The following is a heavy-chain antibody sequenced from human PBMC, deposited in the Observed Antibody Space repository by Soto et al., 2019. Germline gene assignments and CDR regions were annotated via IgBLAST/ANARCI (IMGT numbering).Heavy chain of an antibody. V-gene: IGHV1-69*08. Sequence: QVQLVQSGAEVKKPGSSVKVSCKASGGTFSSYTISWVRQAPGQGLEWMGRIIPILGIANYAQKVQGRVTITADQATSSAYMELSSLRSEDTAVYDCAKDHGGNAGDSRGKGTLLSVT. D-gene: IGHD2-15*01. CDR1: GGTFSSYT. CDR3: AKDHGGNAGDS. CDR2: IIPILGIA. J-gene: IGHJ4*02.